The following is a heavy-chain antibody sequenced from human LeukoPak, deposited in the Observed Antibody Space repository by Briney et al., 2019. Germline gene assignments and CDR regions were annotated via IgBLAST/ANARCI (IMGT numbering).Heavy chain of an antibody. V-gene: IGHV3-48*04. J-gene: IGHJ4*02. CDR3: ARVWRQQLELDH. CDR1: GFTFSSYS. Sequence: PGGSLRLSCAASGFTFSSYSMNWVRQAPGKGLEWGSYISSSRSTIYYADSVEGRFTISRDNAEKSFYLQMNSLRAEDTAVYYCARVWRQQLELDHWGQGTLVIVSS. CDR2: ISSSRSTI. D-gene: IGHD6-13*01.